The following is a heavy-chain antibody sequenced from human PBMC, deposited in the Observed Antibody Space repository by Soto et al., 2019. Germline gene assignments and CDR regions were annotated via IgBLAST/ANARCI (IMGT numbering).Heavy chain of an antibody. D-gene: IGHD3-22*01. Sequence: GYYWSWLRQSPGKGLEWTSYISSSTGYTIYADSVKGRFTISRDNAKNSLYLQMNSLRAEDTAVYYCARDRRDYYDSSGSPWGLDAFDIWGQGTMVTVSS. CDR2: ISSSTGYT. V-gene: IGHV3-11*06. CDR3: ARDRRDYYDSSGSPWGLDAFDI. J-gene: IGHJ3*02. CDR1: GYY.